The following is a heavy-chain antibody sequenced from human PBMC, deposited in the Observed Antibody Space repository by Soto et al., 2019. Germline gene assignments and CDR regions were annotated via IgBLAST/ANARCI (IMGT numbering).Heavy chain of an antibody. V-gene: IGHV3-30-3*01. CDR3: AREGASNPTHYYYYGMDV. CDR1: GFTFSSYA. Sequence: QVQLVESGGGVVQPGRSLRLSCAASGFTFSSYAMHWVRQAPGKGLEWVAVISYDGSNKYYADSVKGRFTISRDNSKNTLYPQMNSLRAEDTAVYYCAREGASNPTHYYYYGMDVWGQGTTVTVSS. D-gene: IGHD4-4*01. J-gene: IGHJ6*02. CDR2: ISYDGSNK.